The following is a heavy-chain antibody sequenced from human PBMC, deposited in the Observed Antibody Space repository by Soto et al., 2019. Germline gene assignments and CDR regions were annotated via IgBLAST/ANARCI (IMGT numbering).Heavy chain of an antibody. D-gene: IGHD3-9*01. CDR2: IDPSDSYT. CDR3: ARHDSHYDILTGYPRDDAFDI. V-gene: IGHV5-10-1*01. J-gene: IGHJ3*02. CDR1: GYSFTSYW. Sequence: GESLKISCKGSGYSFTSYWMSWVRQMPGKGLEWMGRIDPSDSYTNYSPSFQGHVTISADKSISTAYLQWSSLKASDTAMYYCARHDSHYDILTGYPRDDAFDIWGQGTMVTVSS.